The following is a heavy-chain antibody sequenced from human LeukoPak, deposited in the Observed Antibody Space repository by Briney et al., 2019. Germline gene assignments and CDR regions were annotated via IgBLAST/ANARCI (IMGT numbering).Heavy chain of an antibody. J-gene: IGHJ5*02. V-gene: IGHV4-38-2*02. Sequence: SETLSLTCTVSGYSISSGYYWGWIRQPPGKGLEWIGSIYHSGSTYYNPSLKSRVTISVDTSKNQFSLKLSSVTAADTAVYYCARTPVGYCSSTSCYRNWFDPWGQGTLVTVSS. CDR2: IYHSGST. CDR3: ARTPVGYCSSTSCYRNWFDP. CDR1: GYSISSGYY. D-gene: IGHD2-2*01.